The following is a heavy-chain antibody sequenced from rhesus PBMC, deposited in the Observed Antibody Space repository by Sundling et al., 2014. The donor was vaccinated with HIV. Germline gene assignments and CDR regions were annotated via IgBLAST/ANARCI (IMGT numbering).Heavy chain of an antibody. D-gene: IGHD1-1*01. CDR3: AVELEESGFDS. J-gene: IGHJ4*01. CDR1: GFTFTDYY. CDR2: ISNVGGST. Sequence: EVQLVESGGGLAKPGGSLRLSCAASGFTFTDYYMDWVRQAPGKGLEWVSRISNVGGSTWSADSVKGRFTISRENAKNTLYLQMNSLTAEDTAVYFCAVELEESGFDSWGLGVLATVSS. V-gene: IGHV3-178*01.